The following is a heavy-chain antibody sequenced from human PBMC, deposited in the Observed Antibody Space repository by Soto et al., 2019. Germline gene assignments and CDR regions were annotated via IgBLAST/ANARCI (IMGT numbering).Heavy chain of an antibody. V-gene: IGHV3-23*01. D-gene: IGHD1-20*01. J-gene: IGHJ6*02. Sequence: GGSLRLSCAASGFTFSSYAMNWVRQAPGKGLEWVSAICGSGASRYYADSVKGRFTISKDNSKNTLYLQMNSLRAEDTAVYYCATLNIQGGNSKRYYGMDVWGQGTTVTVSS. CDR2: ICGSGASR. CDR1: GFTFSSYA. CDR3: ATLNIQGGNSKRYYGMDV.